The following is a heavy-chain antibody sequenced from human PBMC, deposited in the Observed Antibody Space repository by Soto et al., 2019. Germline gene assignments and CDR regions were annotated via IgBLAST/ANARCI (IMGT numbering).Heavy chain of an antibody. D-gene: IGHD6-13*01. CDR3: AGWRQQLSRWFDP. V-gene: IGHV4-39*01. Sequence: PSETLSLTCTVSGGSISSSSYYWGWIRQPPGKGLEWIGSIYYSGSTYYNPSLKSRVTISVDTSKNQFSLKLSSVTAADTAVYYCAGWRQQLSRWFDPGGQGTQVTVSS. CDR1: GGSISSSSYY. J-gene: IGHJ5*02. CDR2: IYYSGST.